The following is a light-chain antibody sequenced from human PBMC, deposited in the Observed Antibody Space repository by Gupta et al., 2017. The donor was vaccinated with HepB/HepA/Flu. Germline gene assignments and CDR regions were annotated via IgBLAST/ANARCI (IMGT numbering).Light chain of an antibody. J-gene: IGLJ2*01. CDR1: SSDVGGYYP. CDR3: SSYSNSASLGVV. Sequence: QSALTQPASVSGSPGQSITISCTGTSSDVGGYYPVSWYRHHPDKAPKLFIYVVNYCASGVSCRFSGSKSGNPASLTISGLQAEDEAIYYCSSYSNSASLGVVFGGGTQLTVL. V-gene: IGLV2-14*03. CDR2: VVN.